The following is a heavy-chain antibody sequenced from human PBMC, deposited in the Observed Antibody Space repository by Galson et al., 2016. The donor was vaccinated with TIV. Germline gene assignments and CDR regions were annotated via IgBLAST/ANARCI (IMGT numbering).Heavy chain of an antibody. Sequence: SVKVSCKASGYTFTSYGFGWVRQAPGQGLEWMGWISTYNGNTNYAQKFQGRVTLTTETSKSTASMELRGLTSDDTAMYYCARAADTWNDVPFGYWGQGTLVTVSS. D-gene: IGHD1-1*01. V-gene: IGHV1-18*01. CDR2: ISTYNGNT. J-gene: IGHJ4*02. CDR3: ARAADTWNDVPFGY. CDR1: GYTFTSYG.